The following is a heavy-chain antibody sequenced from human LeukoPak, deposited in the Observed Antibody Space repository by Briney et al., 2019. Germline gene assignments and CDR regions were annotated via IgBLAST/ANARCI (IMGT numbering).Heavy chain of an antibody. Sequence: GGSLRLSCAGSGFNFSSYSMSWVRQAPWKGLEFVSSISSSSSFIYYADSVKGRFTISRDNAKKSLSLQMNSLRADDTAVYYCARGYSSSWYLDWGQGTLVTVSS. CDR3: ARGYSSSWYLD. CDR2: ISSSSSFI. J-gene: IGHJ4*02. CDR1: GFNFSSYS. V-gene: IGHV3-21*01. D-gene: IGHD6-13*01.